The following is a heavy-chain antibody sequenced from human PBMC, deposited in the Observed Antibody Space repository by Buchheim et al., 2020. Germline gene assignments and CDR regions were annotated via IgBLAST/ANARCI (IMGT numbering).Heavy chain of an antibody. D-gene: IGHD3-16*02. CDR2: IYYSGST. CDR3: ARSIMGSYLTYFDY. J-gene: IGHJ4*02. Sequence: QVQLQESGPGLVKPSETLSLTCTVSGGSISSYYWSWIRQPPGKGLEWIGYIYYSGSTKYNPSLQSRVTISVDTSKNQVSLQLSSVTAADTAVYYCARSIMGSYLTYFDYWGQGTL. CDR1: GGSISSYY. V-gene: IGHV4-59*01.